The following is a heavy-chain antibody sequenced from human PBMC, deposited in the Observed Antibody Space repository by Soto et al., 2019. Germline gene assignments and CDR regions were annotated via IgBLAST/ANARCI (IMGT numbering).Heavy chain of an antibody. CDR1: GGSISGYY. CDR2: IYTSGST. V-gene: IGHV4-4*07. J-gene: IGHJ3*02. Sequence: SETLSLTCTVSGGSISGYYWSWIRQSAGEGLEWIGRIYTSGSTNYNPSVKSRVTMSVDTSKNKFSLKLSSVTAADTAVYYCAREVERWELLVGAFDIWGQGTMVTVSS. D-gene: IGHD1-26*01. CDR3: AREVERWELLVGAFDI.